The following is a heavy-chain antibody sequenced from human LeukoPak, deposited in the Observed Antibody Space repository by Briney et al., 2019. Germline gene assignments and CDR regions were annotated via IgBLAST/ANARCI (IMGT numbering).Heavy chain of an antibody. V-gene: IGHV3-20*04. CDR2: INWNGGST. CDR3: ARRPKQTEILTGYLVMYYFDY. Sequence: PGGSLRLSCAASGFTFDDYGMSWVRQAPGKGLEWVSGINWNGGSTGYADSVKGRFTISRDNAKNSLYLQMNSLRAEDTAVYYCARRPKQTEILTGYLVMYYFDYWGQGTLVTVSS. CDR1: GFTFDDYG. D-gene: IGHD3-9*01. J-gene: IGHJ4*02.